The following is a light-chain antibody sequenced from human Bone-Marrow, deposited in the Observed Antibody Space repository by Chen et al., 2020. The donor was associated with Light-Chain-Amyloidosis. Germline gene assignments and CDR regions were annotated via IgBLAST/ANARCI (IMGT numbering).Light chain of an antibody. CDR1: QIVGSDY. CDR2: GAS. CDR3: QLYGSPPMFT. Sequence: EIVLTQSPGTLSLSPGERATLSCRASQIVGSDYLAWYQQIPGQAPRLLIYGASSRATGIPDRVIGSGSGTDFTPTISRLQPEDFAVYFCQLYGSPPMFTFVPAAKLDSK. V-gene: IGKV3-20*01. J-gene: IGKJ3*01.